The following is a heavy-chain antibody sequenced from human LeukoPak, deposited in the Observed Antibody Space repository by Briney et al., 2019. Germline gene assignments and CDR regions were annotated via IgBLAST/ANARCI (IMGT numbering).Heavy chain of an antibody. Sequence: SETLSLTCAVYGGSFSGYYWSWIRQPPGKGLEWIGEINHSGSTNYNPSLKSRVTISVDTSKNQFSLKLSSVTAADTAVYYCARGPLKLRFLEWLLSDAFDIWGQGTMVTVSS. CDR3: ARGPLKLRFLEWLLSDAFDI. J-gene: IGHJ3*02. V-gene: IGHV4-34*01. CDR1: GGSFSGYY. CDR2: INHSGST. D-gene: IGHD3-3*01.